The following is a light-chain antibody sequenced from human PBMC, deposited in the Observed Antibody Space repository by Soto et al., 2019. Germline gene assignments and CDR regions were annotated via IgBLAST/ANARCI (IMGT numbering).Light chain of an antibody. CDR1: ISDIGSNT. Sequence: QSVLTQPPSASGTPGQRVTISCSGSISDIGSNTVNWFQQLPRTAPQLLIYSKNQRPPGVPDRFSGSKYGTSASLSIGGLQSADEAAYYCSAWDDSLNGLVFGTGTKVTVL. J-gene: IGLJ1*01. CDR3: SAWDDSLNGLV. CDR2: SKN. V-gene: IGLV1-44*01.